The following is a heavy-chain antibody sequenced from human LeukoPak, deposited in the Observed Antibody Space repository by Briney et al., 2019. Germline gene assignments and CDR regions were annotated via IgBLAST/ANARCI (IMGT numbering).Heavy chain of an antibody. Sequence: GGPLRLSCAASGFTFSSYSVNWVRQARGKGLEWVSYISSSSSTIYYADSVKGRFTISRDNAKNSLYLQMNSLRDEDTAVYYCARSYYYDSSGYWYYYGMDVWGQGTTVTVSS. CDR3: ARSYYYDSSGYWYYYGMDV. J-gene: IGHJ6*02. V-gene: IGHV3-48*02. D-gene: IGHD3-22*01. CDR2: ISSSSSTI. CDR1: GFTFSSYS.